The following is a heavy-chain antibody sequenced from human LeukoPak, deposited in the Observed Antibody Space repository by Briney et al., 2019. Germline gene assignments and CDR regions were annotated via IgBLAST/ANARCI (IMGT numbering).Heavy chain of an antibody. V-gene: IGHV3-21*01. CDR3: ARYVYGVVTSFAY. CDR2: ISTRSDYI. Sequence: PGGSLRLFCATCQFTYTDYTMNGVRRAPARGREGVSSISTRSDYIYYAESVKGRFTICRDNAKNSLYLQMNSLRAEDPAVYYCARYVYGVVTSFAYWGQGTLVTVSS. D-gene: IGHD3-3*01. J-gene: IGHJ4*02. CDR1: QFTYTDYT.